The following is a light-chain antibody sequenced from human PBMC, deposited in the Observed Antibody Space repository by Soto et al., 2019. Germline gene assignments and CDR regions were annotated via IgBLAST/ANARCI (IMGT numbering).Light chain of an antibody. J-gene: IGLJ2*01. CDR2: SNN. V-gene: IGLV1-44*01. CDR3: QVWDSTGDHVI. Sequence: QSVLTQPPSASGTPGQRVTISCSGSSSNIGSNTVNWYQQLPGTAPKLLIYSNNQRPSGVPDRFSGSKSGTSASLAISGLQSEDEADYYCQVWDSTGDHVIFAGGTKLTVL. CDR1: SSNIGSNT.